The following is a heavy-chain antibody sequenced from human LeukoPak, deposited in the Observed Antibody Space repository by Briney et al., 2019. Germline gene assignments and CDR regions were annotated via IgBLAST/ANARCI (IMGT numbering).Heavy chain of an antibody. Sequence: ASVKVSCKASGYTFTDYYMHWVRQAPRQGLEWMGWINPNSGGTSYAQKFQGRVTMTRDTSISTAYMELSSLRSDDTAVYFCARVGTSWYMEYWFDPWGQGTLVTVSS. CDR1: GYTFTDYY. V-gene: IGHV1-2*02. CDR3: ARVGTSWYMEYWFDP. CDR2: INPNSGGT. D-gene: IGHD6-13*01. J-gene: IGHJ5*02.